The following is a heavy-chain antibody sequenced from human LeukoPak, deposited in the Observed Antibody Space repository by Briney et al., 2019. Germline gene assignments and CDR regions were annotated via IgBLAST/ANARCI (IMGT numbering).Heavy chain of an antibody. Sequence: ASVKVSCTASGYTITGYYMHWVRQAPGQGLEWMGWINTNSGGTNYAQKFQGRVTMTRDTSISTAYMELSRLRSDDTAVYYCARGSPRGYYMDVWGKGTTVTVSS. CDR2: INTNSGGT. D-gene: IGHD6-19*01. CDR1: GYTITGYY. CDR3: ARGSPRGYYMDV. V-gene: IGHV1-2*02. J-gene: IGHJ6*03.